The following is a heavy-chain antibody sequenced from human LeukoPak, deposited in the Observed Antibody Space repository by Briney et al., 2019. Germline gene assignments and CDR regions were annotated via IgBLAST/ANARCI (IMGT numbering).Heavy chain of an antibody. CDR2: INSDGSRT. CDR3: ERAGIAVRRPFDP. CDR1: GFTFSSYW. D-gene: IGHD6-19*01. J-gene: IGHJ5*02. V-gene: IGHV3-74*01. Sequence: GGSLRLSCAASGFTFSSYWIHWVRQAPGKGLVWVSRINSDGSRTSYADSVKGRFTISRDNAKNTLYLQMNSLRAEDTAVYYCERAGIAVRRPFDPWGQGTLVTVSS.